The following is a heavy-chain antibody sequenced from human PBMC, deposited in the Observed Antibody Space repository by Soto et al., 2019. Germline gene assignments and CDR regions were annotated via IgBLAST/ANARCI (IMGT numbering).Heavy chain of an antibody. D-gene: IGHD2-21*02. V-gene: IGHV1-69*12. J-gene: IGHJ1*01. CDR1: GGTFSSYA. CDR3: AREGYCGGDCSIIFRH. CDR2: IIPIFGTA. Sequence: QVQLVQSGAEVKKPGFSVKVSCKASGGTFSSYAISWVRQAPGQGLEWMGGIIPIFGTANYAQKFQGRVTITADESTSTAYMELSSLRSEDTAVYYCAREGYCGGDCSIIFRHWGQGTLVTVSS.